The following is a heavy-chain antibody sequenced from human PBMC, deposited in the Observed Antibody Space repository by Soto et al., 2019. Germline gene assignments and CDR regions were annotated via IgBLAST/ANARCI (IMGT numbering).Heavy chain of an antibody. CDR3: SRPSSGWYFDY. CDR1: GFTFSSYA. Sequence: EVQLLESGGGLVQPGGSLRLSCAASGFTFSSYAMSWVRQAPGKGLEWVSVISGSGGSRYYADSVKGRFTISRDNSKNTLYLQLNSLRAEDTAVYYCSRPSSGWYFDYWGQGTLVTVSS. V-gene: IGHV3-23*01. D-gene: IGHD6-19*01. CDR2: ISGSGGSR. J-gene: IGHJ4*02.